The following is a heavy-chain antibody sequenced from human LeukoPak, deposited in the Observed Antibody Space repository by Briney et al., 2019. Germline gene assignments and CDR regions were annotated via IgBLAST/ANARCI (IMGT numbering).Heavy chain of an antibody. Sequence: GASVKVSCKASGGTFSSYAISWVRQAPGQGLEWMGWISAYNGNTNYAQKLQGRVTMTTDTSTSTAYMELRSLRSDDTAVYYCARTTGRYSSSPWGQGTLVTVSS. J-gene: IGHJ5*02. CDR2: ISAYNGNT. V-gene: IGHV1-18*01. CDR3: ARTTGRYSSSP. CDR1: GGTFSSYA. D-gene: IGHD6-13*01.